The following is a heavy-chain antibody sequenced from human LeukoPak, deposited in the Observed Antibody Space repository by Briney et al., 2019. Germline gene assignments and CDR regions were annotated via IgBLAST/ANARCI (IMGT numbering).Heavy chain of an antibody. J-gene: IGHJ4*02. CDR3: ASGPYPAAGTDHQFDY. Sequence: PSETLSLTCTVSGASISSYYWSWIRQPPGKGLEWMVYIFYSGSTNYNPSLKSRVTISVDTSKNQFSLKLSSMTAADTAVYYCASGPYPAAGTDHQFDYWGQGTLVTVSS. CDR1: GASISSYY. CDR2: IFYSGST. V-gene: IGHV4-59*01. D-gene: IGHD6-13*01.